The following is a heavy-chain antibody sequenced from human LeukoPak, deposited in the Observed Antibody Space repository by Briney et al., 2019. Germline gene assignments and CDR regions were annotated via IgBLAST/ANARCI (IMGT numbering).Heavy chain of an antibody. J-gene: IGHJ4*02. D-gene: IGHD6-13*01. CDR3: ARDYWRGAAAGFCGY. Sequence: GGSLRLSCAASGFTFSSYAMSWVRQAPGKGLEWVSGISGGGGSTYYADSVKGRFTISRDNSKNTLYLQMNSLRAEDTAVYYCARDYWRGAAAGFCGYWGQGTLVTVSS. V-gene: IGHV3-23*01. CDR2: ISGGGGST. CDR1: GFTFSSYA.